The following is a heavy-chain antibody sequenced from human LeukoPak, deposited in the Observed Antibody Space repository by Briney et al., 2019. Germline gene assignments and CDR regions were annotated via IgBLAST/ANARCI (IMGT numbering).Heavy chain of an antibody. CDR3: ARERKNYYDSSGYVDY. CDR2: IYYSGST. CDR1: GGSISSYY. D-gene: IGHD3-22*01. V-gene: IGHV4-59*01. Sequence: SETLSLTCTVSGGSISSYYWSWIRQPPGKGLEWIGYIYYSGSTNYNPSLKSRVTISVDTSKNQFSLKLSSVTAADTAVYYCARERKNYYDSSGYVDYWGQGTLVTVSS. J-gene: IGHJ4*02.